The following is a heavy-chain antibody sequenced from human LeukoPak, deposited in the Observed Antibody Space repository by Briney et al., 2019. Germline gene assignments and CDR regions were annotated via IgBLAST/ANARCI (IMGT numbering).Heavy chain of an antibody. D-gene: IGHD4-17*01. CDR1: GGSISSGSYY. J-gene: IGHJ6*03. V-gene: IGHV4-61*02. CDR2: IYTSGST. CDR3: ASGYGDRNYYYYYYMDV. Sequence: SETLSLTCTVSGGSISSGSYYRSWIRQPAGKGLEWIGRIYTSGSTNYNPSLKSRVTISVDTSKNQFSLKLRSVTAADTAVYYCASGYGDRNYYYYYYMDVWGKGTTVTVSS.